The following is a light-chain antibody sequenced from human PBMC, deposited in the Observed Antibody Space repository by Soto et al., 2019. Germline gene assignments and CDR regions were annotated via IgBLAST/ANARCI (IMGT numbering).Light chain of an antibody. Sequence: EIVLTQSPGTLSLSPWERXGLXCRASESVASSYLAWYQQKPGQAPRLLIYGASTRATGVPARFSGSGSGTEFTLTISSLQSEDFAVYYCQQYNNWPPWTFGQGTKVDIK. CDR2: GAS. J-gene: IGKJ1*01. CDR1: ESVASSY. V-gene: IGKV3-15*01. CDR3: QQYNNWPPWT.